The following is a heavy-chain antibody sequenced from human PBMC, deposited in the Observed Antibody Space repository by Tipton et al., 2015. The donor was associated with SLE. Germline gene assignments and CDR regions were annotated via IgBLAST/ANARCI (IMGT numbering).Heavy chain of an antibody. CDR3: ASGTGDYFDY. CDR2: IYYSGST. D-gene: IGHD7-27*01. J-gene: IGHJ4*02. Sequence: TLSLTCAVSGGSISSSSYYWGWIRQPPGKGLEWIGSIYYSGSTYYNPSLKSRVTISVDTSKNQFSLKLSSVTAADTAVYYCASGTGDYFDYWGQGTLVTVSS. V-gene: IGHV4-39*07. CDR1: GGSISSSSYY.